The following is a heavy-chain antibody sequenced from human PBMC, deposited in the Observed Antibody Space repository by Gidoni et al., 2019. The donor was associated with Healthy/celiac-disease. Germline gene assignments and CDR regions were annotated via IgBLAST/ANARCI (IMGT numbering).Heavy chain of an antibody. Sequence: EVQLVESGGGLVQPGRSLRLSCAAPGFTSADYAMHWVRQGPGQGLEWVSGISWNSGSIGYADSVKGRFTISRDNAKNSLYLQMNSLRAEDTALYYCAKVGGSSSFHYYGMDVWGQGTTVTVSS. J-gene: IGHJ6*02. CDR2: ISWNSGSI. CDR3: AKVGGSSSFHYYGMDV. CDR1: GFTSADYA. D-gene: IGHD6-6*01. V-gene: IGHV3-9*02.